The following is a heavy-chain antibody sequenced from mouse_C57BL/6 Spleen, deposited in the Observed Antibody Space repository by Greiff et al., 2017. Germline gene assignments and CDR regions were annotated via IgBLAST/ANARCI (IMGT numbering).Heavy chain of an antibody. J-gene: IGHJ1*03. CDR1: GYTFTDYY. CDR3: ANGYTSYWYFDV. Sequence: VQLQQSGAELVRPGASVKLSCKASGYTFTDYYINWVKQRPGQGLEWIARIYPGSGNTYYNEKFKGKATLTAEKSSSTAYMQLSSLTSEDSAVYFCANGYTSYWYFDVWGTGTTVTVSS. CDR2: IYPGSGNT. V-gene: IGHV1-76*01. D-gene: IGHD2-2*01.